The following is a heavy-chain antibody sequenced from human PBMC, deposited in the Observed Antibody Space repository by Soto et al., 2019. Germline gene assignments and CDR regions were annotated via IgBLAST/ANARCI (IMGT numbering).Heavy chain of an antibody. V-gene: IGHV3-23*01. Sequence: EVQLLESGGGLIQPGGSLRLSCAASGFTFSSYAMSWFRQAPGKGLEWVSGISGSGGSTDYADSVKGRFTLSRDNSKNTLSLQMITLRAEDTAVYYCAIRIAATGAFWGQGTQVTVSS. J-gene: IGHJ4*02. CDR1: GFTFSSYA. D-gene: IGHD6-13*01. CDR3: AIRIAATGAF. CDR2: ISGSGGST.